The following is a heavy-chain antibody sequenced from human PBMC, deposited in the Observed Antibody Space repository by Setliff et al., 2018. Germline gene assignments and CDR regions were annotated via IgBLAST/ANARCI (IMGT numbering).Heavy chain of an antibody. J-gene: IGHJ3*02. D-gene: IGHD5-12*01. CDR2: INWDGKTT. Sequence: PGGSLRLSCAASGFTFSRYWMSWVRQAPGKGLEWVSTINWDGKTTAYADSVKGRFTISRDNANRFLYLHMNSLRADDTALYYCTRFGRDDIGIWGQGTMVTVSS. V-gene: IGHV3-20*04. CDR3: TRFGRDDIGI. CDR1: GFTFSRYW.